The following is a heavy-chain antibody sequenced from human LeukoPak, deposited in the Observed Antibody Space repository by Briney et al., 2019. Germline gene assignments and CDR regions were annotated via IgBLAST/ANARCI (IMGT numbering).Heavy chain of an antibody. Sequence: PSETLSLTCTVSGGSISSSNWWSWVRQPPGKGLEWIGEIYHSGSTNYNPSLKSRVTISVDKSKNQFSLRLSSVTAADTAVYYCARDYGSGSSVYFDHWGQGTLVTVSS. J-gene: IGHJ4*02. D-gene: IGHD3-10*01. V-gene: IGHV4-4*02. CDR2: IYHSGST. CDR3: ARDYGSGSSVYFDH. CDR1: GGSISSSNW.